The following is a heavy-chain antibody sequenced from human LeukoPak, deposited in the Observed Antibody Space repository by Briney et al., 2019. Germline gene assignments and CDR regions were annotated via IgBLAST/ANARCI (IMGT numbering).Heavy chain of an antibody. V-gene: IGHV4-34*01. Sequence: KPSETLSLTCAVYGGSFSGYYWSWIRQPPGKGLEWIGEINLSGSTNYNPSLKSRVTISVDTSKNQFSLKLSSVTAADTAVYYCARRRSYYYGSGSYSPIGYWGQGTLVTVSS. J-gene: IGHJ4*02. CDR3: ARRRSYYYGSGSYSPIGY. D-gene: IGHD3-10*01. CDR1: GGSFSGYY. CDR2: INLSGST.